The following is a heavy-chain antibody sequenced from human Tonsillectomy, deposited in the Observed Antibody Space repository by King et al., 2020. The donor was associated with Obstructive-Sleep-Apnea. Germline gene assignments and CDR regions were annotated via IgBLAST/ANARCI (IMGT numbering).Heavy chain of an antibody. V-gene: IGHV4-39*07. CDR3: ARDRVGVAATTTTIAE. J-gene: IGHJ1*01. D-gene: IGHD2-2*01. Sequence: QLQESGPGLVKPSETLSLTCTVSGGSISSSSYYWGWIRQPPGKGLEWIGSIYYSGSTYYNPSLKSRVTISVDTSKNQFSLKLSSVTAADTAVYYCARDRVGVAATTTTIAEWGQGTLVTVSS. CDR2: IYYSGST. CDR1: GGSISSSSYY.